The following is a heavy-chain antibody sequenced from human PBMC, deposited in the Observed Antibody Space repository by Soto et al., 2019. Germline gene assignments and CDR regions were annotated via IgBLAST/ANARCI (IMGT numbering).Heavy chain of an antibody. CDR2: IYYSGST. V-gene: IGHV4-39*01. D-gene: IGHD3-9*01. CDR1: GGSISSSSYY. J-gene: IGHJ4*02. CDR3: ARMDILTGYYKRHFDY. Sequence: SETLSLTCTVSGGSISSSSYYWGWIRQPPGKGLEWIGSIYYSGSTYYNPSLKSRATISVDTSKNQFSLKLSSVTAADTAVYYCARMDILTGYYKRHFDYWGQGTLVTVSS.